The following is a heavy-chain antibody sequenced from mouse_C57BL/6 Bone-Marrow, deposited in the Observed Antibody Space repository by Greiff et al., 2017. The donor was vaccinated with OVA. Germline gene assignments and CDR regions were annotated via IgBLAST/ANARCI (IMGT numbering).Heavy chain of an antibody. J-gene: IGHJ1*03. V-gene: IGHV1-81*01. CDR3: ARGGRAWYFDV. CDR2: IYPRSGNT. Sequence: QVHVKQSGAELARPGASVKLSCKASGYTFTSYGISWVKQRTGQGLEWIGEIYPRSGNTYYNEKFKGKATLTADKSSSTAYMELRSLTSEDSAVYFCARGGRAWYFDVWGTGTTVTVSS. CDR1: GYTFTSYG. D-gene: IGHD3-1*01.